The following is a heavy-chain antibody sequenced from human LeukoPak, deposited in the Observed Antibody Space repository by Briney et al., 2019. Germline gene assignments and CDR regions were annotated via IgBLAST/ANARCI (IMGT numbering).Heavy chain of an antibody. CDR1: GGTFSSYA. CDR2: IIPIFGTA. J-gene: IGHJ4*02. CDR3: ARAGGYYQGGFDY. V-gene: IGHV1-69*05. D-gene: IGHD3-22*01. Sequence: SVKVSCKASGGTFSSYAISWVRQAPGQGLEWMGGIIPIFGTANYAQKFQGRVTITTDESTSTAYMELSSLRSEDTAVYYCARAGGYYQGGFDYWRQGTLVTVSS.